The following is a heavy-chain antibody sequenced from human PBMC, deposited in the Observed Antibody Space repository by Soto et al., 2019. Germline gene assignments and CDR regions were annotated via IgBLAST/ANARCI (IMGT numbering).Heavy chain of an antibody. J-gene: IGHJ4*02. D-gene: IGHD3-16*02. CDR1: GFTFSSYA. V-gene: IGHV3-30-3*01. Sequence: QVQLVESGGGVVQPGRSLRLSCAASGFTFSSYAMHWVRQAPGKGLEWVAVISYDGSNKYYADSVKGRFTISRDNSKNTLYLPMNSLRAEDTAVYYCARREAITFGGVIGTLDYWGQGTLVTVSS. CDR3: ARREAITFGGVIGTLDY. CDR2: ISYDGSNK.